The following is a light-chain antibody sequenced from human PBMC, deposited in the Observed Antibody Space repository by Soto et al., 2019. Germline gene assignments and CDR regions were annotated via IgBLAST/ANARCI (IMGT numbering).Light chain of an antibody. J-gene: IGLJ1*01. Sequence: QSALTQPPSASGSPGQSVTISCTGTSSDIGGYNYVSWYQQHPGKVPKLMVYEVHKRPSGVPDRFSGSKSGNTASLTVSGLQAEDEADYYCTSYAGGNNVFGTGTKLTVL. CDR2: EVH. CDR1: SSDIGGYNY. V-gene: IGLV2-8*01. CDR3: TSYAGGNNV.